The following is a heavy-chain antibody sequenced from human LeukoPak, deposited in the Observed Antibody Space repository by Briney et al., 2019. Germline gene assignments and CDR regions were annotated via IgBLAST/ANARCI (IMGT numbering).Heavy chain of an antibody. CDR3: ARGRGNFDY. V-gene: IGHV4-59*01. Sequence: PSETLSLTCTVSGGSISTYYWSWIRQPPGKGREWIGYLYYSGTTNYNPSLKSRVTISVDTSKNQFSLKLSSVTAADTAVYYCARGRGNFDYWGQGTLVTVSS. CDR2: LYYSGTT. J-gene: IGHJ4*02. CDR1: GGSISTYY.